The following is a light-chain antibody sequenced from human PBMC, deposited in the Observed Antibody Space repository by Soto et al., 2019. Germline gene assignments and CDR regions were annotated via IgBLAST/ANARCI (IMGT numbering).Light chain of an antibody. V-gene: IGKV1-5*01. Sequence: DMTMAPSPFTLSPSLGDRVTISCRASQSISRWLAWYQQKPGKAPQALIYDASSLKSGVPSRFSGNGSGTEFTLTISSLQPDDFATYYCQQYNTYSTFGQGTRLEIK. CDR3: QQYNTYST. CDR2: DAS. J-gene: IGKJ5*01. CDR1: QSISRW.